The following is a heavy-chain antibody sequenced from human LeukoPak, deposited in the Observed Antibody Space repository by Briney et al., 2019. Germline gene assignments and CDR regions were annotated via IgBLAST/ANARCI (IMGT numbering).Heavy chain of an antibody. J-gene: IGHJ6*03. CDR3: ARAAADYYYYYYMDV. CDR1: GYTFTSYD. Sequence: ASVKVSCKASGYTFTSYDINWVRQAAGQGLEWMGWMNPNSGNTGYAQEFQGRVTMTRNTSISTAYMELSSLRSEDTAVYYCARAAADYYYYYYMDVWGKGTTVTVSS. V-gene: IGHV1-8*01. CDR2: MNPNSGNT.